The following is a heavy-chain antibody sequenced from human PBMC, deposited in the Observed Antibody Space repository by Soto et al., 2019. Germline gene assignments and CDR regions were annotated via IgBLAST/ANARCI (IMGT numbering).Heavy chain of an antibody. V-gene: IGHV4-39*01. Sequence: SETLSLTCTVSGGSISSSSYYWGWIRQPPGKGLEWIGSIYYSGSTYYNPSLKSRVTISVDTSKNQFSLKLSSVTAADTAVYYCARSPALTIFFFWFDPWGQGTLVTVSS. CDR1: GGSISSSSYY. J-gene: IGHJ5*02. CDR2: IYYSGST. D-gene: IGHD3-3*01. CDR3: ARSPALTIFFFWFDP.